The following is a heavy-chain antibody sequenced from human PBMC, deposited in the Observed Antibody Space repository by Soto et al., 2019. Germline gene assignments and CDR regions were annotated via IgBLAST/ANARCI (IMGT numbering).Heavy chain of an antibody. V-gene: IGHV3-23*01. CDR2: ISGSGGST. D-gene: IGHD3-22*01. CDR1: GFTFSSYA. CDR3: ATTILYDSSGYQLSGFDY. J-gene: IGHJ4*02. Sequence: GESLKISCAASGFTFSSYAMSWVRQAPGKGLEWVSAISGSGGSTYYADSVKGRFTISRDNSKNTLYLQMNSLRAEDTAVYYCATTILYDSSGYQLSGFDYWGQGTLVTVSS.